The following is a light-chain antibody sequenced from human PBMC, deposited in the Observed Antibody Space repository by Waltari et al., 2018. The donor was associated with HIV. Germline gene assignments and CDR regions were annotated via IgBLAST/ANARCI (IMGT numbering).Light chain of an antibody. V-gene: IGKV3-15*01. CDR2: GAS. J-gene: IGKJ4*01. CDR3: QQYNSWPL. Sequence: EIVMTQSPATLSVSPGERATLACRASQSVSTNLAGYQQKPGLAPRLLIFGASTRATGIPGRFSGSGSGTEFTLTISSLQSGDFAVYYCQQYNSWPLFGGGTKVEIK. CDR1: QSVSTN.